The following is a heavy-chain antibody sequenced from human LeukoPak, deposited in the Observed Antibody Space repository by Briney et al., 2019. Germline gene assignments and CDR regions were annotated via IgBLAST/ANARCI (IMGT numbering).Heavy chain of an antibody. J-gene: IGHJ4*02. V-gene: IGHV1-2*06. CDR1: GYTFTGYY. CDR2: INPNSGGT. Sequence: SVKVSCKASGYTFTGYYMHWVRQAPGQGLEWMGRINPNSGGTNYAQKFQGRVTMTRDTSISTAYMELSRLRSDDTAVYYCAREPRAYCSGGSCYSVLPVDYWGQGTLVTVSS. D-gene: IGHD2-15*01. CDR3: AREPRAYCSGGSCYSVLPVDY.